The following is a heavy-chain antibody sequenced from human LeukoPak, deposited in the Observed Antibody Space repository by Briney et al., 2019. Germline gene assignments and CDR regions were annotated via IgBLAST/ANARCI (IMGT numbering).Heavy chain of an antibody. D-gene: IGHD3-9*01. Sequence: PGGSLRLSCTVSGFTVSTNSMSWVRQTPGKGLEWVSFIYSGGSTHYSDSVKGRFTISRDNSKNTLYLQMNSLGAEDTAVYYCARHSDYDILTGPNDYWGQGTLVTVSS. CDR2: IYSGGST. J-gene: IGHJ4*02. V-gene: IGHV3-53*01. CDR3: ARHSDYDILTGPNDY. CDR1: GFTVSTNS.